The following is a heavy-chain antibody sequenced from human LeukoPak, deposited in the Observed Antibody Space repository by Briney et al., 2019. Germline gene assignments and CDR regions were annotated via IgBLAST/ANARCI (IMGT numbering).Heavy chain of an antibody. CDR2: IYHSGST. CDR3: ARVLQSYDYVLGGEY. CDR1: GYSISSGYY. J-gene: IGHJ4*02. V-gene: IGHV4-38-2*01. Sequence: KPSETLSLTCAVSGYSISSGYYWGWIRQPPGKGLEWIGSIYHSGSTYYNPSLKSRVTISVDTSKNQFSLKLSSVTAADTAVYYCARVLQSYDYVLGGEYWGQGTLVTVSS. D-gene: IGHD3-16*01.